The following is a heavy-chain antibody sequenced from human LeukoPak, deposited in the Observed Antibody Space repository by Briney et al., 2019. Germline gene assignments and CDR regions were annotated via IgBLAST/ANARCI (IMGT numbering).Heavy chain of an antibody. CDR1: GGSISSSSYY. J-gene: IGHJ3*02. CDR3: ARDRITIFGVVTGAFDI. V-gene: IGHV4-61*01. Sequence: SETLSLTCTVSGGSISSSSYYWSWIRQPPGKGLEWIGYIYYSGSTNYNPSLKSRVTISVDTSKNQFSLKLSSVTAADTAVYYCARDRITIFGVVTGAFDIWGQGTMVTVSS. CDR2: IYYSGST. D-gene: IGHD3-3*01.